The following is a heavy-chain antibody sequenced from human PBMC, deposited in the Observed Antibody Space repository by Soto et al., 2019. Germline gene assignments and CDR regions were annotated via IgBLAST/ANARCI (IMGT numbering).Heavy chain of an antibody. V-gene: IGHV4-59*01. CDR1: GGSISSYY. CDR3: AREAQLLNWFDP. D-gene: IGHD1-1*01. CDR2: IYYSGST. J-gene: IGHJ5*02. Sequence: PSETLSLTCTVSGGSISSYYWSWIRQPPGKGLEWIGYIYYSGSTNCNPSLKSRVTISVDTSKNQFSLKLSSVTAADTAVYYCAREAQLLNWFDPWGQGTLVTVSS.